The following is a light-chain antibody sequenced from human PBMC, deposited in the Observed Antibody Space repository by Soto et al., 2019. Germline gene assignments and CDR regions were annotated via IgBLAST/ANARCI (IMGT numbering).Light chain of an antibody. CDR1: QDITNY. CDR3: QQYDNFPLT. J-gene: IGKJ4*01. Sequence: DMQMIRSPSSLSASVGDRVTSTCQASQDITNYFHWYQHIPGKAPELLIYDASNLETEVPSRCSGSGSGTDFTFTNSSLQPEDFATYYCQQYDNFPLTFGGGTKVDI. V-gene: IGKV1-33*01. CDR2: DAS.